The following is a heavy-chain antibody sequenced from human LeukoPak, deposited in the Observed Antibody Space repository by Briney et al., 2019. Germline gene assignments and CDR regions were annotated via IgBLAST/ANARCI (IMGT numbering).Heavy chain of an antibody. J-gene: IGHJ4*02. CDR2: ISSSGSTI. D-gene: IGHD6-13*01. Sequence: GGSLRLSCAASGFTFSSYEMNWVRQAPGKGLEWASYISSSGSTIYYADSVKGRFTISRDNAKNSLYLQMNSLKPEDTAVYYCARVAEAAAFDSWGQGTLATVSS. CDR3: ARVAEAAAFDS. V-gene: IGHV3-48*03. CDR1: GFTFSSYE.